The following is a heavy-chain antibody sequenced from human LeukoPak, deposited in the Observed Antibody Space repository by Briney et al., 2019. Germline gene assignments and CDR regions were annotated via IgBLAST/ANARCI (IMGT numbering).Heavy chain of an antibody. CDR2: IIPIFGTA. Sequence: SVKVSCKASGGTFSSYAISWVRQAPGQGLEWMGGIIPIFGTANYAQKFQGRVTITTDESTSTAYMELRSLRSEDTAVYYCARCAVAAAYFDYWGQGTLVTVSS. V-gene: IGHV1-69*05. CDR1: GGTFSSYA. CDR3: ARCAVAAAYFDY. J-gene: IGHJ4*02. D-gene: IGHD6-13*01.